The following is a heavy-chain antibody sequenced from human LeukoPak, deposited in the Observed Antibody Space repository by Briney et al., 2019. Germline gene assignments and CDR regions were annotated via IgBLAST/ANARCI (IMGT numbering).Heavy chain of an antibody. CDR2: ISSSSSYI. D-gene: IGHD1-26*01. J-gene: IGHJ3*02. Sequence: PGGSLRLSCGASGFTFTSYAMSWVRQAPGKGLEWVSSISSSSSYIYYADSVKGRFTISRDNAKNSLYLQMNSLRAEDTAVYYCARIGASTDAFDIWGQGTMVTVSS. V-gene: IGHV3-21*01. CDR1: GFTFTSYA. CDR3: ARIGASTDAFDI.